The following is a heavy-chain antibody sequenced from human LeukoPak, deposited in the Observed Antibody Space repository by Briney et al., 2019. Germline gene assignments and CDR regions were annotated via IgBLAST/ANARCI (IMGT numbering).Heavy chain of an antibody. V-gene: IGHV1-2*02. CDR2: INPNSGGT. J-gene: IGHJ4*02. Sequence: ASVKVSCKASGYTFTGYYMHWVRQAPGQGLEWMGWINPNSGGTNYAQKFQGRVTITADKSTSTAYMELSSLRSEDTAVYYCARGRDSSSWTLFDYWGQGTLVTVSS. CDR3: ARGRDSSSWTLFDY. D-gene: IGHD6-13*01. CDR1: GYTFTGYY.